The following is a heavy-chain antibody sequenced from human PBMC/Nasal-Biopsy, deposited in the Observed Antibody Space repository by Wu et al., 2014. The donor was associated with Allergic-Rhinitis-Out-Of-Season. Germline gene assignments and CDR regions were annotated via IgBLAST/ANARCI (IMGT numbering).Heavy chain of an antibody. CDR1: GFSIHKSGMG. CDR3: THLSSMDLGDY. V-gene: IGHV2-5*02. J-gene: IGHJ4*02. CDR2: IYWDDDK. D-gene: IGHD2/OR15-2a*01. Sequence: LVKPTETLTLTCNFSGFSIHKSGMGVGWVRQPPGKALEWLSLIYWDDDKRYSASLKSRLTIIKDTSKNQVVLTMTDMDPVDTATYYCTHLSSMDLGDYWGQGTLVTVSS.